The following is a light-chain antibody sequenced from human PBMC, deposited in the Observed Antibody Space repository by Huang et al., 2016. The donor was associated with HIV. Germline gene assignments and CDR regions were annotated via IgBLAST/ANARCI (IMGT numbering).Light chain of an antibody. J-gene: IGKJ5*01. CDR2: GAT. CDR3: QQYFNYPF. Sequence: AIRMTQSPSSLSASTGDRVTITCRASQNIANYLAWYQQKPGKAPQLLIYGATTLHNGVPSRFSGSGSGTDFALNISCLQSEDFATYYCQQYFNYPFFGPGTRLEIK. V-gene: IGKV1-8*01. CDR1: QNIANY.